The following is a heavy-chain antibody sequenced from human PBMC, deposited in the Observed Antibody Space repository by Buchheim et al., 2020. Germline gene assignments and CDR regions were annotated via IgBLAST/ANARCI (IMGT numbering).Heavy chain of an antibody. CDR2: INHSGST. CDR1: GGSFSGYY. D-gene: IGHD3-3*01. V-gene: IGHV4-34*01. Sequence: QVQLQQWGARLLKPSETLSLTCAVYGGSFSGYYWSWIRQPPGKGLEWIGEINHSGSTNYNPSLTSRVTISVDTSKNQFSLKLSSVTAADTAVYYCARSIHLEWLSDDDWGQGTL. CDR3: ARSIHLEWLSDDD. J-gene: IGHJ4*02.